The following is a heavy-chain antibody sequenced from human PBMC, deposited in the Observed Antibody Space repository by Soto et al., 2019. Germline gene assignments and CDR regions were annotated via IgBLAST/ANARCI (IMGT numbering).Heavy chain of an antibody. CDR2: IYPSDSDT. J-gene: IGHJ4*02. V-gene: IGHV5-51*01. Sequence: GESLKISCQVSGYTGTIYWIGWVRQMPGKGLEWMGIIYPSDSDTRYSPSFQGQVTISADQSINTAYLQLDSLKASDTAIYYCARPANTVADHFDLWGQGTQVTVSS. CDR3: ARPANTVADHFDL. D-gene: IGHD4-17*01. CDR1: GYTGTIYW.